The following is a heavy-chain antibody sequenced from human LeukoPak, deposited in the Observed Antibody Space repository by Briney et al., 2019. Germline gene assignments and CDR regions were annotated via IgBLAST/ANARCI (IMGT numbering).Heavy chain of an antibody. CDR3: ARVPAAIVYYYYGMDV. CDR2: INHSGST. J-gene: IGHJ6*02. CDR1: GGSFSGYY. D-gene: IGHD2-2*02. V-gene: IGHV4-34*01. Sequence: PSETLSLTCAVYGGSFSGYYWSWIRQPPGKGLEWIGEINHSGSTNYNPSLKSRVTISVDTSKNQLSLKLSSVTAADTAVYYCARVPAAIVYYYYGMDVWGQGTTVTVSS.